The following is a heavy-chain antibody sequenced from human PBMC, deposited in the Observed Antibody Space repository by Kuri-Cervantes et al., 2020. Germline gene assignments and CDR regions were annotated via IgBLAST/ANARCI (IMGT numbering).Heavy chain of an antibody. CDR3: AREGRDSSSLWAFDI. Sequence: GGSLRLSCAASGFTFSSYSMNWVRQAPGKGLEWVSSISSSSSSYIYYADSVKGRFTISRDNAKNSLYLQMNSLRAEDTAVYYCAREGRDSSSLWAFDIWGQGTMVTVSS. J-gene: IGHJ3*02. CDR1: GFTFSSYS. V-gene: IGHV3-21*04. D-gene: IGHD3-22*01. CDR2: ISSSSSSYI.